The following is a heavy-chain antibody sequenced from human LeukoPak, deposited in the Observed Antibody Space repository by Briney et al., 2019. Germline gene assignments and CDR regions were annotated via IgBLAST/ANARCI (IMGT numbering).Heavy chain of an antibody. Sequence: GGSLRLSCAASGFTFSSYWMHWVRQAPGKGLVWVSRINSDGSSTSYADSVKGRFAISRDNAKNTLYLQMSSLRAEDTAVYYCAFDSIVVVTSDAFDIWGQGTMVPVSS. J-gene: IGHJ3*02. CDR3: AFDSIVVVTSDAFDI. CDR1: GFTFSSYW. CDR2: INSDGSST. V-gene: IGHV3-74*01. D-gene: IGHD3-22*01.